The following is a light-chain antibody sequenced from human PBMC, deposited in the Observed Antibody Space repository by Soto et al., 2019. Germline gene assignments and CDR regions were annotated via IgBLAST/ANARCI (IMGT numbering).Light chain of an antibody. CDR2: DAS. CDR3: QQYNSYSYT. Sequence: EIQMTQSPSTLSASVGDRVTIPCRASQSISSWLAWYQQKPGKAPNLLIYDASTLESGVPSRFSGSGSGTEFTLTISSLQPDDFATYYCQQYNSYSYTFGQGTKLEIK. V-gene: IGKV1-5*01. CDR1: QSISSW. J-gene: IGKJ2*01.